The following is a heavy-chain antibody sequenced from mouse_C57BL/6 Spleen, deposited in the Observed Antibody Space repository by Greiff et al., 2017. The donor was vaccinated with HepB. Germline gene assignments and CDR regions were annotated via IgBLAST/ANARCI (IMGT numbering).Heavy chain of an antibody. D-gene: IGHD1-1*01. V-gene: IGHV5-9*01. CDR3: ARHYYYGSSPYFDY. CDR1: GFTFSSYT. J-gene: IGHJ2*01. CDR2: ISGGGGNT. Sequence: EVMLVESGGGLVKPGGSLKLSCAASGFTFSSYTMSWVRQTPEKRLEWVATISGGGGNTYYPDSVKGRFTISRDNAKNTLYLQMSSLMSEDTALYYCARHYYYGSSPYFDYWGQGTTLTVSS.